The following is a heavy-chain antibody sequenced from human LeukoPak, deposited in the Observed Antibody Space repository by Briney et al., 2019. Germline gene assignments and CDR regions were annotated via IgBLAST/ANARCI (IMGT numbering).Heavy chain of an antibody. V-gene: IGHV3-7*01. CDR3: ARDYHWGWDY. CDR1: GFTLSAHW. J-gene: IGHJ4*02. Sequence: GGSLRLSCAASGFTLSAHWMSWVRQAPGKGLEWVANIKQDGSGKYYVDSVKGRFTISRDNAKNSLYLQMNSLRGEGTAVYYCARDYHWGWDYWGQGTLVTVSS. CDR2: IKQDGSGK. D-gene: IGHD7-27*01.